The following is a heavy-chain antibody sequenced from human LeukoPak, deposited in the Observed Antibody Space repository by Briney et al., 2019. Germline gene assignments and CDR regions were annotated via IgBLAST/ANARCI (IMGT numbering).Heavy chain of an antibody. CDR3: AKRQLDYYYYYGMDV. CDR2: ISYDGSNK. Sequence: GGSLRLSCAASGFTFSSYGMHWVRQAPGKGLEWVAVISYDGSNKYYADSVKGRFTISKDNSKNTLYLQMNSLRAEDTAVYYCAKRQLDYYYYYGMDVWGQGTTVTVSS. J-gene: IGHJ6*02. V-gene: IGHV3-30*18. CDR1: GFTFSSYG. D-gene: IGHD6-6*01.